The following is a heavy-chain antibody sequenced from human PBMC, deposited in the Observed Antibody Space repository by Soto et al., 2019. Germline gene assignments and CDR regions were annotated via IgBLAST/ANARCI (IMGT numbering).Heavy chain of an antibody. CDR1: GASITHYY. CDR3: ARQAAARYSGYLNWFDP. CDR2: FSSTGST. V-gene: IGHV4-59*08. D-gene: IGHD5-12*01. Sequence: SETLSLTCAVSGASITHYYWNWIRQSPGKGLEWIVSFSSTGSTVYNPSLGSRVTISLDTSKNQFSLKLSSVTAADTAVYYCARQAAARYSGYLNWFDPWGQGTLVTVSS. J-gene: IGHJ5*02.